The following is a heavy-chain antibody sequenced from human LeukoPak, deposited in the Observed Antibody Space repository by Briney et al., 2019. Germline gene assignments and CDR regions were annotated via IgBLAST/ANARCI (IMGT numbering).Heavy chain of an antibody. D-gene: IGHD5-18*01. V-gene: IGHV3-7*03. CDR1: GFTFSTYW. CDR3: AKDLRRYHYGPFDS. CDR2: IKQDGSEK. J-gene: IGHJ4*02. Sequence: PGGSLRLSCAASGFTFSTYWMSWVRQAPGKGLEWVANIKQDGSEKYYVDSVKGRFTISRDNSKNSLYLQMNSLRIEDTALYYCAKDLRRYHYGPFDSWGPGTLVTVSS.